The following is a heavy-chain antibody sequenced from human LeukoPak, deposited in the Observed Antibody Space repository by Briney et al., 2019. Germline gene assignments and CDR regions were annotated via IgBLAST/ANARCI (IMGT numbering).Heavy chain of an antibody. D-gene: IGHD4-17*01. J-gene: IGHJ6*02. CDR2: IGGSSSSL. V-gene: IGHV3-21*04. CDR1: GFTFSIYS. CDR3: SADLGEADGGYHYGLDV. Sequence: PGGSLRLSCVASGFTFSIYSMNWVRQAPRKGLEWVSSIGGSSSSLYYAESVKGRFTISRDNSKNTLYLQMNSLRAEDTAVYYCSADLGEADGGYHYGLDVWGQGTTVTVSS.